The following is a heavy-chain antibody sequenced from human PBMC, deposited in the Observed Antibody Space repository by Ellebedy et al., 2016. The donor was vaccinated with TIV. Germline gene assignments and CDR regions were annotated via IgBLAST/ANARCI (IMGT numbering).Heavy chain of an antibody. J-gene: IGHJ4*02. CDR1: GFTFNSYS. Sequence: GESLKISCVASGFTFNSYSMNWVRQAPGKGLEWVSYIRSSSGAIYYADAVKGRFTISGDTAKNSLYLQMNSLRDEDTAIYYCAREKDRAFDYWGQGTLVTVSS. CDR2: IRSSSGAI. CDR3: AREKDRAFDY. V-gene: IGHV3-48*02.